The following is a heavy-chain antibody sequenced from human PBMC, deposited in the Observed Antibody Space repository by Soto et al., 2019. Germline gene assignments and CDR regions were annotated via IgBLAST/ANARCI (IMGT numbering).Heavy chain of an antibody. D-gene: IGHD3-9*01. J-gene: IGHJ2*01. Sequence: GGSLRLSCAASGFTFSSYWMHWVRQAPGKGLVWVSRINSDGSSTSYADSVKGRFTISRDNAKNTLYLQMNSLRAEDTAVYYCARDPFSHYDILTGYYNFGYFDLWGRGTLVTVPQ. CDR1: GFTFSSYW. CDR3: ARDPFSHYDILTGYYNFGYFDL. V-gene: IGHV3-74*01. CDR2: INSDGSST.